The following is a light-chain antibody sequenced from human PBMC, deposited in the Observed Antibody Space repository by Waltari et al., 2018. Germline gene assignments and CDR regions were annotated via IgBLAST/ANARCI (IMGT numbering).Light chain of an antibody. CDR2: GSY. V-gene: IGKV1-16*02. CDR1: QGISNH. CDR3: QQYTDYPFT. J-gene: IGKJ4*01. Sequence: DIQMTQSPSSLSASVGDRVTITCRASQGISNHLAWFQQKPGKAPKSLIYGSYSLQSGVSSKFSGSGSGTDFTLTINSLQSEDFATYYCQQYTDYPFTFGGGTKVEIK.